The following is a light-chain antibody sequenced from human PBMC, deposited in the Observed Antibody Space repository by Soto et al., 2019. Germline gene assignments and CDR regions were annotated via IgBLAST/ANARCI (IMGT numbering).Light chain of an antibody. CDR1: QSFRSSY. V-gene: IGKV3-20*01. J-gene: IGKJ4*01. Sequence: EIVLTQSPGTLSLSPGERATLSCRASQSFRSSYLAWYQQRPGQAPRLLIYAASRRATGIPDRFSGSGSGTDFTLTISRLEPEDYAVYYCQQYGSSPGFTFGRGTK. CDR2: AAS. CDR3: QQYGSSPGFT.